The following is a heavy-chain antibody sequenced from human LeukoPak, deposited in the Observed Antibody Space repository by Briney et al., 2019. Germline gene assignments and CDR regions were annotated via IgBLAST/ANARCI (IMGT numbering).Heavy chain of an antibody. D-gene: IGHD6-19*01. V-gene: IGHV4-34*01. CDR2: INHSGST. CDR3: ARPYSSGWSRGVFDY. CDR1: GGSFSGYY. Sequence: SSETLSLTCAVYGGSFSGYYWSWIRQPPGKGLEWIGEINHSGSTNYNPSLKSRVTISVDTSKNQFSLKLSSVTAADTAVYYCARPYSSGWSRGVFDYWGQGTLVTVSS. J-gene: IGHJ4*02.